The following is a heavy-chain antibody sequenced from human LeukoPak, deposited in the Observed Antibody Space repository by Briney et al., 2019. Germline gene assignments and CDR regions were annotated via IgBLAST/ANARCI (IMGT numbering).Heavy chain of an antibody. CDR2: MNPNSGNT. D-gene: IGHD2-2*01. CDR1: GYTFTSYD. CDR3: ARSDCSSTSCYADFDY. V-gene: IGHV1-8*01. J-gene: IGHJ4*02. Sequence: GASVKVSCKASGYTFTSYDISWVRQATGQGLEWMGWMNPNSGNTGYAQKFQGRVTMTRNTSISTAYMELSSLRSEDTAAYYCARSDCSSTSCYADFDYWGQGTLVTVSS.